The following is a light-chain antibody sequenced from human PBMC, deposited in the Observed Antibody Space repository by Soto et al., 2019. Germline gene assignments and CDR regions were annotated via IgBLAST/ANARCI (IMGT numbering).Light chain of an antibody. CDR2: WAS. J-gene: IGKJ2*01. CDR1: QSLYNSNNLNY. Sequence: IVMTQSPDSLAVSLGERATINCKSSQSLYNSNNLNYLAWYQQKPGQPPKLLLYWASTRESGGPDRFSGSGSGTDFTLTISSLQAADVAVYYCQQYHSNPSTFGQGTKLEIK. V-gene: IGKV4-1*01. CDR3: QQYHSNPST.